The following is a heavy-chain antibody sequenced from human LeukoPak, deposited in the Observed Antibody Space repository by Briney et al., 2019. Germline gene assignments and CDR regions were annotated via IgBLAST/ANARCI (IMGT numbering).Heavy chain of an antibody. D-gene: IGHD3-22*01. CDR3: ARANYYDSSGYYAN. V-gene: IGHV4-34*01. CDR1: GGSFSGYY. J-gene: IGHJ4*02. CDR2: INHSGST. Sequence: SETLSLTCAVYGGSFSGYYWSWIRQPPGKGLEWIGEINHSGSTNYNPSLKSRVTISVDTSKNQFSLKLSSVTVADTAVYYCARANYYDSSGYYANWGQGTLVTVSS.